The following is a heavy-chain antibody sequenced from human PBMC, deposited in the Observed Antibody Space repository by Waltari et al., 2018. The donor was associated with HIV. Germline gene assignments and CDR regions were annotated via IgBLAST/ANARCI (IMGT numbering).Heavy chain of an antibody. CDR2: IKSKTDGGTT. CDR1: GLTFRNAL. CDR3: TTAYRWYPLDY. D-gene: IGHD2-15*01. J-gene: IGHJ4*02. V-gene: IGHV3-15*01. Sequence: EVQLVESGGGLVKPGGSLRLSCAASGLTFRNALMSWVDQPPGKVPEWVGRIKSKTDGGTTDYAAPVKGRFSISRDDSKKTLYLQMNSLKIEDTAVYYCTTAYRWYPLDYWGQGTLVTVSS.